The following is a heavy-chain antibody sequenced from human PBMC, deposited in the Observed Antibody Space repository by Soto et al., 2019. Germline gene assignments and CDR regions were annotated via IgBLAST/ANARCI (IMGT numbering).Heavy chain of an antibody. J-gene: IGHJ6*02. CDR1: GFTFRNYD. CDR2: ISAAGDP. CDR3: ARTDRDFYGLDV. V-gene: IGHV3-13*05. Sequence: EVQLVESGGGLVQPGGSLRLSCEASGFTFRNYDMHWVRQGTGKGLEWVSGISAAGDPDYADSVEGRFTISRENAQNSFFLPMSSLRVGDTAVYYCARTDRDFYGLDVWGQGTTVIVSS.